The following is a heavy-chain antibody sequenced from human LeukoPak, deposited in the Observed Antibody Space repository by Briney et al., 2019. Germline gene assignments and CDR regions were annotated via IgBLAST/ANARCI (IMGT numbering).Heavy chain of an antibody. V-gene: IGHV4-61*02. CDR1: GGSISSGSYS. CDR2: IYTSGST. D-gene: IGHD5-18*01. Sequence: SQTLSLTCTVSGGSISSGSYSWTWIRQPAGTGLEWIGRIYTSGSTNHNPSLKSRVTISLDTSKNQFSLKLISVTAADTAVYFCARERTDTSMDYWGQGTLVTVSS. CDR3: ARERTDTSMDY. J-gene: IGHJ4*02.